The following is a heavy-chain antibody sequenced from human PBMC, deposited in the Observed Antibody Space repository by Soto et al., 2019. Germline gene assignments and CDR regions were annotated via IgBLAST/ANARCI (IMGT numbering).Heavy chain of an antibody. CDR1: GYTFTHYY. CDR2: INPSGGST. Sequence: QVQLVQSGAEVKKPGASVKVSCKASGYTFTHYYIHWVRQAPGQGLEWMGMINPSGGSTDYAQKLPGRVTMTTDTSTTTVYMELSSLRSDDTAVYYCASPPFPGCINGVCYPCDHWGQGTLVTVSS. D-gene: IGHD2-8*01. V-gene: IGHV1-46*04. CDR3: ASPPFPGCINGVCYPCDH. J-gene: IGHJ4*02.